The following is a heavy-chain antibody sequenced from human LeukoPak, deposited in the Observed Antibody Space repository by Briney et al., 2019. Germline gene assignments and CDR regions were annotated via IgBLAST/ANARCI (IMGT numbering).Heavy chain of an antibody. J-gene: IGHJ4*02. V-gene: IGHV4-59*12. D-gene: IGHD2-2*01. Sequence: PSETLSLTCTVSGGSISSYYWSWIRQPPGKGLEWIGYIYYSGSTYYNPSLKSRVTISVDRSKNQFSLKLSSVTAADTAVYYCARGGEDQLLDYWGQGTLVTVSS. CDR1: GGSISSYY. CDR2: IYYSGST. CDR3: ARGGEDQLLDY.